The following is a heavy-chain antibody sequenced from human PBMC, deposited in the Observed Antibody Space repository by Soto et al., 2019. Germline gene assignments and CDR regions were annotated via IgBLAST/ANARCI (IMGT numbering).Heavy chain of an antibody. Sequence: ASVKVSCKASGGTFSSYTISWVRQAPGQGLEWMGRIIPILGIANYAQKFQGRVTITADKSTSTAYMELSSLRSEDTAVYCCARDQRGHGGGFGELVPYYFDYWGQGTLVTVSS. D-gene: IGHD3-10*01. CDR1: GGTFSSYT. V-gene: IGHV1-69*04. CDR3: ARDQRGHGGGFGELVPYYFDY. J-gene: IGHJ4*02. CDR2: IIPILGIA.